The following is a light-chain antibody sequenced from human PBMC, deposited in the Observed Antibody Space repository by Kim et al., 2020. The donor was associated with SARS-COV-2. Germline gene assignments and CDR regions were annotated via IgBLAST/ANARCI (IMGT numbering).Light chain of an antibody. Sequence: VGPGERAAHSYRASQSVSSGLAGYRQKLSQAPRLLIHGASTEATCIPARFSCSGSGTGFTLTNRSLRSESFAVYFCQQDSNWPETFGQGAKVDI. CDR1: QSVSSG. CDR2: GAS. J-gene: IGKJ1*01. CDR3: QQDSNWPET. V-gene: IGKV3-15*01.